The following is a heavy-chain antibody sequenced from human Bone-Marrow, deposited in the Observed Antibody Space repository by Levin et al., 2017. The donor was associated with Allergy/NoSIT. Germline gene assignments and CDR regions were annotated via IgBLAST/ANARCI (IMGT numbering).Heavy chain of an antibody. CDR2: VNHSGRT. CDR1: GGSFSGYL. J-gene: IGHJ4*02. CDR3: ARHRSDDRAAAFDC. D-gene: IGHD6-25*01. V-gene: IGHV4-34*01. Sequence: SQTLSLTCAVYGGSFSGYLWNWLRQSPGKGLEWIGEVNHSGRTIYNPSLTSRVTISVDTSNNQFSLKLSSVTAADTAVYFCARHRSDDRAAAFDCWGQGALVTVSS.